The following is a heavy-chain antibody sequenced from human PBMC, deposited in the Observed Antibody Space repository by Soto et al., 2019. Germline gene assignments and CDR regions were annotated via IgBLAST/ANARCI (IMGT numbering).Heavy chain of an antibody. J-gene: IGHJ6*02. CDR3: ASANCISTSCYHYYYYGMDV. D-gene: IGHD2-2*01. V-gene: IGHV4-39*01. CDR2: IYYNGNT. Sequence: LSETLSLPCPVSGGSIRSSSYYWGWIRQPRGKGLEWIGNIYYNGNTYYNPSLKSRVTISVDASKSQFSLKLSSVTAADTAVYYCASANCISTSCYHYYYYGMDVWGQGTTVT. CDR1: GGSIRSSSYY.